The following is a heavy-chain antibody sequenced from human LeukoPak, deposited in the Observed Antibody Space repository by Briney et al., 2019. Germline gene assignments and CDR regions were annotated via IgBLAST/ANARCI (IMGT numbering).Heavy chain of an antibody. CDR1: GFIFGKSW. Sequence: GGSLRLSCAASGFIFGKSWMHWVRQAPGKGLIWASRTDGSSTTYADSVKGRFSVSMDNAQNTLYLQMNSLRAEDTAVYYCARDDYNRLWGQGTLVTVSS. CDR3: ARDDYNRL. D-gene: IGHD1-14*01. CDR2: TDGSST. V-gene: IGHV3-74*01. J-gene: IGHJ4*02.